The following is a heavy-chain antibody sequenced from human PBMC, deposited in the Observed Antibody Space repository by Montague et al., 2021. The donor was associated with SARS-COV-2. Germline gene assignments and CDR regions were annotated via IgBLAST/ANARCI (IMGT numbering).Heavy chain of an antibody. D-gene: IGHD3-10*01. Sequence: SLRLSCAASGFTLSSYDMSWIRQPPGKGLEWVALIYNAGSSTTYPYSVNGRFTISRDNSKNTMYLQMNSLRAEDTAVYYCCGESPGPYYFDYWGQGTLVTVSS. CDR3: CGESPGPYYFDY. CDR2: IYNAGSST. V-gene: IGHV3-23*03. J-gene: IGHJ4*02. CDR1: GFTLSSYD.